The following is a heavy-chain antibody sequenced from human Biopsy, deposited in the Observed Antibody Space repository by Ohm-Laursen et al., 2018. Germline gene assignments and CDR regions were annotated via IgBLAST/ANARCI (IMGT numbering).Heavy chain of an antibody. CDR3: AREAIGYQLPCDD. J-gene: IGHJ4*02. V-gene: IGHV1-2*02. CDR2: INPDNGGT. CDR1: GYTFTGYY. Sequence: ASVKVSCKASGYTFTGYYLHWVRQAPGQGLEWMGWINPDNGGTIHAQKFQGRVTVTRDTSISTAYVEVTSLRSDDTAVYFCAREAIGYQLPCDDWGQGTLVTVSS. D-gene: IGHD2-2*01.